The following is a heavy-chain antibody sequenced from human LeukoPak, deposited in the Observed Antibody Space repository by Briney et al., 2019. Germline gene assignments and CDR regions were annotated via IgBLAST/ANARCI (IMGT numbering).Heavy chain of an antibody. CDR2: TNTDGSST. CDR3: VPSDSSGLD. V-gene: IGHV3-74*01. D-gene: IGHD3-22*01. J-gene: IGHJ4*02. Sequence: GGSLRLSCAAPGFTFSHYWMHWGRHAPGKGLVWVSRTNTDGSSTNYMDYAKCRFTISKDNAKNTIYLQMNSLRAEDTAVYYCVPSDSSGLDWGQGTLVTVSS. CDR1: GFTFSHYW.